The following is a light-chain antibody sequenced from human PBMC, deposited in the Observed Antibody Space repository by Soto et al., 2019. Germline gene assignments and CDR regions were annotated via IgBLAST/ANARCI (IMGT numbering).Light chain of an antibody. CDR1: SSDVGRYNY. Sequence: QSALTQPASVSGSPGQSITISCTGTSSDVGRYNYVSWFQHHPGKAPKLIIYEVTNRPSGVSHRFSGSRSGNTASLTISGLQAEDEAHYYCSSYTSGNIGVFGGGTKLTVL. J-gene: IGLJ3*02. V-gene: IGLV2-14*01. CDR2: EVT. CDR3: SSYTSGNIGV.